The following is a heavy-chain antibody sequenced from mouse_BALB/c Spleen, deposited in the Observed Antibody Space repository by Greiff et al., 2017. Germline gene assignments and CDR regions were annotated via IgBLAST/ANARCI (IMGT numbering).Heavy chain of an antibody. CDR1: GYTFTSYW. CDR3: ARGRRLRGYAMDY. V-gene: IGHV1-87*01. J-gene: IGHJ4*01. Sequence: VQLQQSGAELARPGASVKLSCKASGYTFTSYWMQWVKQRPGQGLEWIGAIYPGDGDTRYTQKFKGKATLTADKSSSTAYMQLSSLASEESAVYYCARGRRLRGYAMDYCGQGTSVTVSS. D-gene: IGHD1-2*01. CDR2: IYPGDGDT.